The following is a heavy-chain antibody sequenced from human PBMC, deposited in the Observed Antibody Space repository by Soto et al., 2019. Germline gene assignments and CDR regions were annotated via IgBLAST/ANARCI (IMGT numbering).Heavy chain of an antibody. CDR1: GGTFSSYT. J-gene: IGHJ5*02. CDR3: ARAMVRGIGAGHTIGFDP. CDR2: IIPILGIA. V-gene: IGHV1-69*02. Sequence: QVQLVQSGAEVKKPGSSVNVSCKASGGTFSSYTISWVRQAPGQGLEWMGRIIPILGIANYAQKFQGRVTLTADKSTSTACMELSSLRSEDTAVYYCARAMVRGIGAGHTIGFDPWGQGTLVTVSS. D-gene: IGHD3-10*01.